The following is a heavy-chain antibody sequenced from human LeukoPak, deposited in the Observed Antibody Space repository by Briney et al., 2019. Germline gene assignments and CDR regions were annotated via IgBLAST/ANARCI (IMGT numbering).Heavy chain of an antibody. CDR2: ISGSGGST. CDR3: AKFLPTHIVVANYYFDY. D-gene: IGHD2-21*01. Sequence: PGGSLRLSCAASGFTFSSYAMSWVRQAPGKGLEWVSAISGSGGSTYYADSVKGRFTISRDNSKNTLYLQMNSLRAEDTAVYYYAKFLPTHIVVANYYFDYWGQGTLVTVSS. V-gene: IGHV3-23*01. J-gene: IGHJ4*02. CDR1: GFTFSSYA.